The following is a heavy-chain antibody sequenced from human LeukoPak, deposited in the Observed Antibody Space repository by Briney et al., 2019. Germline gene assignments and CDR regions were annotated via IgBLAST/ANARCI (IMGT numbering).Heavy chain of an antibody. CDR1: GYTFTSCG. V-gene: IGHV1-18*01. CDR2: ISAYNGNT. CDR3: ARESGYSSSWYWFDP. Sequence: ASVKVSCKASGYTFTSCGISWVRQAPGQGLEWMGWISAYNGNTNYAQKLQGRVTMTTDTSTSTAYMELRSLRSDDTAVYYCARESGYSSSWYWFDPWGQGTLVTVSS. J-gene: IGHJ5*02. D-gene: IGHD6-13*01.